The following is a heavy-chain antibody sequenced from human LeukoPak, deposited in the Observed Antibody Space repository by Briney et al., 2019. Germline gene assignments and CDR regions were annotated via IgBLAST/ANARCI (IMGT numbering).Heavy chain of an antibody. CDR1: GYTFTGYY. J-gene: IGHJ3*02. D-gene: IGHD3-10*01. CDR3: ASASGGSAQDAFDI. V-gene: IGHV1-2*02. CDR2: INPNSGGT. Sequence: ASVKVSCKASGYTFTGYYMHWVRQAPGQGLEWMGWINPNSGGTNYAQKFQDRVTMTTDTSTSTAYMELRSLRSDDTAVYYCASASGGSAQDAFDIWGQGTMVTVSS.